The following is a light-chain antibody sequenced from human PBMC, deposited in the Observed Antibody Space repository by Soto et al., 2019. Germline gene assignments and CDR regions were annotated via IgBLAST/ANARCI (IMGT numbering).Light chain of an antibody. CDR1: QSIITY. CDR3: QQSYSTPRT. CDR2: AAS. J-gene: IGKJ2*01. V-gene: IGKV1-39*01. Sequence: DIQMTQSPSSLSASVGDRVTIACRASQSIITYLNWYQQKPGRAPKLLIYAASTLQSWVPSRCSGSGYGSDFTLTISSLQPKDFATYYCQQSYSTPRTFGQGTKLEVK.